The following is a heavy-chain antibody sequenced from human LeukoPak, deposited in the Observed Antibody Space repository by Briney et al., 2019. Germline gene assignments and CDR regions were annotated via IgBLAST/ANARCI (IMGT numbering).Heavy chain of an antibody. V-gene: IGHV3-23*01. CDR1: GFTFYSYA. Sequence: GGSLRLSCASSGFTFYSYAMSWVRQAPGKGLEWVSAISGSGGSTYYADSVKGRFTISRDNSKNTLYLQMNSLRAEDTAVYYCAKGDSIAAAGTGFDYWGQGTLVTVSS. CDR3: AKGDSIAAAGTGFDY. CDR2: ISGSGGST. D-gene: IGHD6-13*01. J-gene: IGHJ4*02.